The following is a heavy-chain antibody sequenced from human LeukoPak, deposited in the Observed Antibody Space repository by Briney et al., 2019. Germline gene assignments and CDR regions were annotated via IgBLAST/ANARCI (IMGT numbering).Heavy chain of an antibody. D-gene: IGHD6-13*01. CDR3: AKAEGIAAAGYFDY. V-gene: IGHV3-43*01. CDR2: ISWDGGST. CDR1: GFTFDDYT. J-gene: IGHJ4*02. Sequence: GGSLRLSCAASGFTFDDYTMHWVRQAPGKGLEWVSLISWDGGSTYYADSMKGRFTISRDNSKNSLYLQMNSLRTEDTALYYCAKAEGIAAAGYFDYWGQGTLVTVSS.